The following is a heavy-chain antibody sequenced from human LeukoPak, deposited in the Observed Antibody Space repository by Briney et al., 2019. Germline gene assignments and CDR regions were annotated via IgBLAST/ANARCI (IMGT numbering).Heavy chain of an antibody. CDR2: IIPIFGTA. Sequence: SVKVSCKASGGTFSSYAISWVRQAPGQGLEWMGGIIPIFGTANYAQKFQGRVTITADESTSTAYLELSSLRSEDTAVYYCARGDRRPYYDSSGYYLRFWGQGTLVTVSS. V-gene: IGHV1-69*13. CDR1: GGTFSSYA. J-gene: IGHJ4*02. CDR3: ARGDRRPYYDSSGYYLRF. D-gene: IGHD3-22*01.